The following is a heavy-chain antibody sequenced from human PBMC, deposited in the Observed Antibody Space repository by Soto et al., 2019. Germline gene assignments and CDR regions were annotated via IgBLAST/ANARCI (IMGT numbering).Heavy chain of an antibody. CDR1: GDSINNYY. V-gene: IGHV4-59*01. D-gene: IGHD3-16*01. Sequence: SETLSLTCTVSGDSINNYYWSWIRESPGKGLEWIGYIYYRGNTNYNPSLKSRVTISVDTSKNQFSLKLSSVTAADTAIYYCARDRNDYIWGTWGQGTLVTVS. CDR3: ARDRNDYIWGT. J-gene: IGHJ5*02. CDR2: IYYRGNT.